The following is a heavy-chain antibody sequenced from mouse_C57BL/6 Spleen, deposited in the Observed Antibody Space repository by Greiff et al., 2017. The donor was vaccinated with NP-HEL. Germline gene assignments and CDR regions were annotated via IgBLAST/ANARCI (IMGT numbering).Heavy chain of an antibody. J-gene: IGHJ3*01. CDR3: AAGSRGTWFAY. CDR2: ISSGSSTM. D-gene: IGHD1-1*01. CDR1: GFTFSDYG. Sequence: DVKLVESGGGLVKPGGSLKLSCAASGFTFSDYGMHWVRQAPEKGLEWVAYISSGSSTMYYADTVKGRFTISRDNAKNTLFLQMTSLRSEDTAMYYCAAGSRGTWFAYWGQGTLVTVSA. V-gene: IGHV5-17*01.